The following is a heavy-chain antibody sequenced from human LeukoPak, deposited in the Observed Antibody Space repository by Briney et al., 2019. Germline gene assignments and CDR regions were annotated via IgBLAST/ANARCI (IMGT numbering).Heavy chain of an antibody. Sequence: SETLSLTCIVSGGSISSSSYYWGWIRQPPGKGLEWIGSIYYSGSTYYDPSLASRVTISVDTSKNQFSLKLTSVTAADTAVYYCARDQYYDFWSGYSDYYYYYMDVWGKGTTVTVSS. D-gene: IGHD3-3*01. V-gene: IGHV4-39*02. CDR1: GGSISSSSYY. CDR2: IYYSGST. CDR3: ARDQYYDFWSGYSDYYYYYMDV. J-gene: IGHJ6*03.